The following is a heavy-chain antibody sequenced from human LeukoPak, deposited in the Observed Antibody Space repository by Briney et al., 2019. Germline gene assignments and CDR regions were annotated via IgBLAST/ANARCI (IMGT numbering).Heavy chain of an antibody. D-gene: IGHD2-15*01. CDR3: ARVLHCSGGSCATNPRSNWFDP. Sequence: GASVKVSCKASGYTFTGYYMHWVRQAPGQGLEWMGWINPNSGGTNYAQKFQGRVTMTRDTSISTAYMELSRLRSDDTAVYYCARVLHCSGGSCATNPRSNWFDPWGQGTLVTVSS. J-gene: IGHJ5*02. V-gene: IGHV1-2*02. CDR1: GYTFTGYY. CDR2: INPNSGGT.